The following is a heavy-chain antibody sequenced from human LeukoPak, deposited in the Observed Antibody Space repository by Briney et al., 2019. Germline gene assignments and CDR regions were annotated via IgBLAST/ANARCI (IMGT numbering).Heavy chain of an antibody. J-gene: IGHJ4*02. V-gene: IGHV3-53*01. Sequence: GGSLRLSCAASGSTVSSNYMSWVRQAPGKGLEWVSVIYSGGSTYYADSVKGRFTISRDNSKNTLYLQMNSLRAEDTAVYYCARGSVVITFFDYWGQGTLVTVSS. CDR2: IYSGGST. CDR3: ARGSVVITFFDY. CDR1: GSTVSSNY. D-gene: IGHD3-22*01.